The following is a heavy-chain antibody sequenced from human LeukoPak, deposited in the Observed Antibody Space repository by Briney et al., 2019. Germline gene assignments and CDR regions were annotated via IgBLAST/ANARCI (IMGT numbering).Heavy chain of an antibody. CDR3: AKDRYYYGSGSLDY. V-gene: IGHV3-23*01. CDR1: GFTFSSYA. D-gene: IGHD3-10*01. J-gene: IGHJ4*02. Sequence: GGSLRLSCAASGFTFSSYAMSWVRQAPGKGLEWVSAISGSGGSTYCADSVKGRFTISRDNSKNTLYLQMNSLRAEDTAVYHCAKDRYYYGSGSLDYWGQGTLVTVSS. CDR2: ISGSGGST.